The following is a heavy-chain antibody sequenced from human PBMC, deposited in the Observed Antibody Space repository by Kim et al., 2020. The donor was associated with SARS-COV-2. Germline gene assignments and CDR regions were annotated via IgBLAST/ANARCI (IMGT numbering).Heavy chain of an antibody. V-gene: IGHV1-18*01. CDR3: ARVAEAVWYYGSGSYSTFDY. CDR2: ISAYNGNT. Sequence: ASVKVSCKASGYTFTSYGISWVRQAPGQGLEWMGWISAYNGNTNYAQKLQGRVTMTTDTSTSTAYMELRSLRSDDTAVYYCARVAEAVWYYGSGSYSTFDYWGQGTLVTVSS. D-gene: IGHD3-10*01. J-gene: IGHJ4*02. CDR1: GYTFTSYG.